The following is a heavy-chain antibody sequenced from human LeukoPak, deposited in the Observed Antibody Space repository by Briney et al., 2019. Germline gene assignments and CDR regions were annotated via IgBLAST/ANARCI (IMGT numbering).Heavy chain of an antibody. Sequence: VASVKVSCKASGYTFASYGISWVRQAPGQGLEWMGWISAYNGNTNYAQKLQGRVTMTTDTSTSTAYMELRSLSSDDTAVYYCARDRARLDSSSWCVIDYWGQGTLVTVSS. CDR3: ARDRARLDSSSWCVIDY. D-gene: IGHD6-13*01. J-gene: IGHJ4*02. CDR2: ISAYNGNT. V-gene: IGHV1-18*01. CDR1: GYTFASYG.